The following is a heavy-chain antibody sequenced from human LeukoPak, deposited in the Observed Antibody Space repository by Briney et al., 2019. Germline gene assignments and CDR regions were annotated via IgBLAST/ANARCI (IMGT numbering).Heavy chain of an antibody. V-gene: IGHV3-33*06. CDR3: ANEVAGRGLDY. CDR2: IWYDGSNK. J-gene: IGHJ4*02. Sequence: PGESLKLSCEGSRYSFDSYAMTWVRQAPGKGLEWVAVIWYDGSNKYYADSVKGRFTISRDNSKNTLYLQMNSLRAEDTAVYYCANEVAGRGLDYWGQGTLVTVSS. D-gene: IGHD6-19*01. CDR1: RYSFDSYA.